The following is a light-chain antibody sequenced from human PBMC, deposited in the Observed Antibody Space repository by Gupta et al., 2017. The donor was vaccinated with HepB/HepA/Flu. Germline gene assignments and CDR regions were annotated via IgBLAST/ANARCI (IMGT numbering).Light chain of an antibody. CDR1: SSDVGSYNL. CDR3: CSYAGSQTYV. J-gene: IGLJ1*01. Sequence: QSALTQPASMSGSPGQSIAISCTGISSDVGSYNLVSWYQHHPGKAPKVMIYEVSKRPSGVSNRFSGSKACNTASLTISGLQAEDEADYYCCSYAGSQTYVFGTGTKVTVL. CDR2: EVS. V-gene: IGLV2-23*02.